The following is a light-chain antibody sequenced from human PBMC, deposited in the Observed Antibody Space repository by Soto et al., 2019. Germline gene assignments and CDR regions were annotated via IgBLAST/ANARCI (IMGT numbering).Light chain of an antibody. V-gene: IGKV3-15*01. CDR3: KQRTAWPLVP. CDR2: DPS. J-gene: IGKJ5*01. CDR1: QSIGGN. Sequence: SLSVSALSVYPEERATLSCRASQSIGGNLAWYQQKPGQAPRLLIYDPSARATGIPARFSGSGSGTEFTLTISSLQSEDFALHYCKQRTAWPLVPFAQGTRLDI.